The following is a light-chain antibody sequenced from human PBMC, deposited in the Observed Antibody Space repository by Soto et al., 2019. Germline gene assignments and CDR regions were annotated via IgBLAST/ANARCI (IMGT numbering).Light chain of an antibody. CDR1: SSNIGAGYD. Sequence: QSVLTQPPSVSGAPGQRVTISCTGSSSNIGAGYDVHWYQQLPGTAPKLLIYGNSNRPSGVPDRFSGSKSGTSASLAITGRQVEVEDDYLCQSYDSSLSALFGGGTKLTVL. V-gene: IGLV1-40*01. J-gene: IGLJ3*02. CDR3: QSYDSSLSAL. CDR2: GNS.